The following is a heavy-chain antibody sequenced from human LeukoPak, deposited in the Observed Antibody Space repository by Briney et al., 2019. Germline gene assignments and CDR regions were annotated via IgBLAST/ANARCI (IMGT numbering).Heavy chain of an antibody. CDR2: IRYDGSNK. J-gene: IGHJ5*02. CDR1: GFTFSSYG. Sequence: GGSLRLSCAASGFTFSSYGMHWVRQAPGKGLEWVAFIRYDGSNKYYADSVKGRFTISRDNSKNTLYLQMNSLRAEDTAVYYCAKCRLSYYVTRGVNWFDPWGQGTLVTVSS. D-gene: IGHD3-10*02. V-gene: IGHV3-30*02. CDR3: AKCRLSYYVTRGVNWFDP.